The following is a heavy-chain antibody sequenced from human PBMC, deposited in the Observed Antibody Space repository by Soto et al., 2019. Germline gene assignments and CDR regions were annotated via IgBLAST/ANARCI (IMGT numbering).Heavy chain of an antibody. V-gene: IGHV1-46*01. CDR3: ARVKASGWFYWFEP. CDR1: GYTFTSYY. J-gene: IGHJ5*02. CDR2: INPSGGST. Sequence: ASVKVSCKASGYTFTSYYVHWVRQAPGQGLEWVGVINPSGGSTSYAQKFQGRVSMTRDTSTSTVYMELSSLTSDDTAVYYCARVKASGWFYWFEPWGQGTLVTVYS. D-gene: IGHD6-19*01.